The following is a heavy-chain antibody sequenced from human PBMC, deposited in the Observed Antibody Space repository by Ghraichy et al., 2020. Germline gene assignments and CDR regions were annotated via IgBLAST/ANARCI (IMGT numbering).Heavy chain of an antibody. CDR1: GGSISSYY. J-gene: IGHJ4*02. CDR2: IYYSGST. D-gene: IGHD3-16*01. CDR3: ARDPGGLYYFDY. Sequence: SETLSLTCTVSGGSISSYYWSWIRQPPGKGLEWIGYIYYSGSTNYNPSLKSRVTISVDTSKNQFSLKLSSVTAADTAVYYCARDPGGLYYFDYWGQGTLVTVSS. V-gene: IGHV4-59*01.